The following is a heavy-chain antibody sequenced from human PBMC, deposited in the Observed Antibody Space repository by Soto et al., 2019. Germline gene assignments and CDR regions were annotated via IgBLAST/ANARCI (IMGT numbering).Heavy chain of an antibody. CDR1: GFTFVDYS. D-gene: IGHD5-18*01. CDR3: ARDHIYAFDN. CDR2: IRTTPSVI. V-gene: IGHV3-48*02. J-gene: IGHJ4*02. Sequence: GSLRLSCAGSGFTFVDYSMNFFRHSPGKWLEWISYIRTTPSVIVYADSVKGRFTISRDNAKNSMYLQMNSLTDEDTAVYYCARDHIYAFDNWGQGTPVTVSS.